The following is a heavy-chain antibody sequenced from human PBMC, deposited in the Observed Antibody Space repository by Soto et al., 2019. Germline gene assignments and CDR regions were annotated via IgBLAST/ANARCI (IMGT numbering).Heavy chain of an antibody. CDR2: IYYSGST. CDR3: SRDEETAGVGMAV. J-gene: IGHJ6*02. Sequence: QVQLQESGPGLVKPSQTLSLTCTVSGGSISSGGYYWSWIRQYPGKGLEWIGYIYYSGSTYYNPYLKSRVTISVDKSKKQFALKLSYVAAADNDVYYCSRDEETAGVGMAVWGQGTTVPVSS. CDR1: GGSISSGGYY. D-gene: IGHD2-8*01. V-gene: IGHV4-31*03.